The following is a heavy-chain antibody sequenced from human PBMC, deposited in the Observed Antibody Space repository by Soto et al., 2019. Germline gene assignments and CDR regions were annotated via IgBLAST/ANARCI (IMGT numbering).Heavy chain of an antibody. V-gene: IGHV4-4*02. Sequence: QVQLQESGPGLVKPSGTLSLTCAVSGGSISSSNWWSWVRQPPGKGLEWIGEIYHSGSTNYNPSLKGRVTKSVDKSKNQFSLKLTSVTAADTAVYYCARKYNWNYIGGWFDPWGQGILVTVSS. J-gene: IGHJ5*02. D-gene: IGHD1-7*01. CDR2: IYHSGST. CDR1: GGSISSSNW. CDR3: ARKYNWNYIGGWFDP.